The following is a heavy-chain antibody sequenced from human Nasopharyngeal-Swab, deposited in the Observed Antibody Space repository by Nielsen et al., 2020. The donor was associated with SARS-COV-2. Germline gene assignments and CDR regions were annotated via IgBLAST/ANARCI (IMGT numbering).Heavy chain of an antibody. Sequence: GESLKISYAASGFTFSSYAMSWVRQAPGKGLEWVSAISGSGGSTYYADSVKGRFTISRDNSKNTLYLQMNSLRAEDTAVYYCAKWSQVTTDAFDIWGQGTMVTVSS. CDR3: AKWSQVTTDAFDI. J-gene: IGHJ3*02. CDR1: GFTFSSYA. CDR2: ISGSGGST. D-gene: IGHD2-21*02. V-gene: IGHV3-23*01.